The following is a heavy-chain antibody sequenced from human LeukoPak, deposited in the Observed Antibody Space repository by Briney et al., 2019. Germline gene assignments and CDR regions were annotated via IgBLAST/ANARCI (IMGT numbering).Heavy chain of an antibody. CDR1: GYTFTSYD. CDR3: ARVLSEYDFWSGYYTGWGYYYYYGMDV. D-gene: IGHD3-3*01. Sequence: ASVKVSCKASGYTFTSYDINWVRQATGQGLEWMGWMNPNSGNTGYAQKFQGRVTMTRNTSISKAYVELSSLRSEDTAVYYCARVLSEYDFWSGYYTGWGYYYYYGMDVWGQGTTVTVSS. J-gene: IGHJ6*02. CDR2: MNPNSGNT. V-gene: IGHV1-8*01.